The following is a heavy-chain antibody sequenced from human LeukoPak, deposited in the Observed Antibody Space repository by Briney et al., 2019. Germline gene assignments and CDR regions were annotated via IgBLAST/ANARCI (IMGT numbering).Heavy chain of an antibody. CDR2: IKEDGSEK. V-gene: IGHV3-7*01. Sequence: GGSLRLSCAASGFTFSSYAMSWVRQAPGEGLEWVADIKEDGSEKHCVDSVKGRFTISRDNAENSLYLQMNSLRAEDTAIYYCARDLGVCSGGTCYSVYDYWGQGTLVTVSS. J-gene: IGHJ4*02. CDR1: GFTFSSYA. D-gene: IGHD2-15*01. CDR3: ARDLGVCSGGTCYSVYDY.